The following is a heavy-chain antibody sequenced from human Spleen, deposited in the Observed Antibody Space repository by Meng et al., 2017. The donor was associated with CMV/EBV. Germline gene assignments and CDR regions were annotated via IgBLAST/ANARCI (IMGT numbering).Heavy chain of an antibody. CDR2: ISSRGTTM. J-gene: IGHJ4*02. CDR3: TRQGSDYSSDFAY. Sequence: GGSLRLSCAASGFIFSNFEMNWVHQAPGKGLEWVSYISSRGTTMYYADSVKGRFTISRDNAKNSLFLQMSSLRAEDTAVYYCTRQGSDYSSDFAYWGQGTLVTVSS. CDR1: GFIFSNFE. D-gene: IGHD4-11*01. V-gene: IGHV3-48*03.